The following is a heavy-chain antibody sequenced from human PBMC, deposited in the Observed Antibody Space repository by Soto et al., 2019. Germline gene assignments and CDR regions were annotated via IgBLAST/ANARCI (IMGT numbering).Heavy chain of an antibody. CDR2: INHSGST. V-gene: IGHV4-34*01. CDR3: GRGLRIYGSGPYNWFDP. D-gene: IGHD3-10*01. CDR1: GGSFSGYY. Sequence: PSETLSLTCAVYGGSFSGYYWSWIRQPPGKGLEWIGEINHSGSTNYNPSLKSRVTISVDTSKNQFSLELSSVTAADTAVYYCGRGLRIYGSGPYNWFDPWGQGTLVTVSS. J-gene: IGHJ5*02.